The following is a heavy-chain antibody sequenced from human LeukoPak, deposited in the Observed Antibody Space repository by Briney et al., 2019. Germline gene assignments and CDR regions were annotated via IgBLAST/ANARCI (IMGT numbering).Heavy chain of an antibody. CDR1: GYTFTSYD. V-gene: IGHV1-8*01. D-gene: IGHD3-22*01. J-gene: IGHJ5*02. Sequence: ASVKVSCKASGYTFTSYDINWVRQATGQGLEWMGWMNPNSGNTGYAQKFQGRVTMTRNTSISTAYMELSSLRSEDTAVYYCARVEISSGYYYGGWFDPWGQGTLVTVSS. CDR3: ARVEISSGYYYGGWFDP. CDR2: MNPNSGNT.